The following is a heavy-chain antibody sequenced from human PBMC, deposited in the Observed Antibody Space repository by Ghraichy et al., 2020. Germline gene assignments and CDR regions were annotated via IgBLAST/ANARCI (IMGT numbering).Heavy chain of an antibody. CDR2: ISSSSSYI. CDR3: ARDPLGVDTAMVRFDY. V-gene: IGHV3-21*01. CDR1: GFTFSSYS. Sequence: GGSLRLSCAASGFTFSSYSMNWVRQAPGKGLEWVSSISSSSSYIYYADSVKGRFTISRDNAKNSLYLQMNSLRAEDTAVYYCARDPLGVDTAMVRFDYWGQGTLVTVSS. D-gene: IGHD5-18*01. J-gene: IGHJ4*02.